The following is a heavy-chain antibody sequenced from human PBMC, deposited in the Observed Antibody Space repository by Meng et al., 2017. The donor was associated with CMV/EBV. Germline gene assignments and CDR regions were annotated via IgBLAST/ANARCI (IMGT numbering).Heavy chain of an antibody. V-gene: IGHV3-30*02. CDR2: IRYDGSNK. CDR1: GFTFSSYG. J-gene: IGHJ5*02. Sequence: GESLKISCAASGFTFSSYGMHWVRQAPGKGLEWVAFIRYDGSNKYYADSVKGRFTISRDNSKNTLYLQMNSLRAEDTAVYYCAKDHVVVIALPPNWFDPWGQGT. CDR3: AKDHVVVIALPPNWFDP. D-gene: IGHD2-21*01.